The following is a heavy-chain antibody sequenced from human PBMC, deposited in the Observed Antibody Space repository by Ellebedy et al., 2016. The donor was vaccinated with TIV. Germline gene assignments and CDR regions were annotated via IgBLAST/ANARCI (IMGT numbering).Heavy chain of an antibody. J-gene: IGHJ6*02. D-gene: IGHD4-17*01. Sequence: SETQSLTXAVYGGSFSGYYWSWIRQPPGKGLEWIGEINHSGSTNYNPSLKSRVTISVDTSKNQFSLKLSSVTAADTAVYYCARGRLRPWGYYYGMDVWGQGTTVTVSS. CDR2: INHSGST. CDR3: ARGRLRPWGYYYGMDV. V-gene: IGHV4-34*01. CDR1: GGSFSGYY.